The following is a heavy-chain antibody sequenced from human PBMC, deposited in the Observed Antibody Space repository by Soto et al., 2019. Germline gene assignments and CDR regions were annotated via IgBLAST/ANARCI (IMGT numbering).Heavy chain of an antibody. Sequence: QITLKESGPPLVKPTQTLTLTCTFSGVSLSSTAVGVNWIRQPPGKALEWLALIYWDDDNHYNPSLNNGLTIPKDSSKNQVVLTLANVDPMDTATYYCAHGSGWLSDYWGQGTLVTVSS. CDR1: GVSLSSTAVG. J-gene: IGHJ4*02. CDR3: AHGSGWLSDY. D-gene: IGHD6-19*01. CDR2: IYWDDDN. V-gene: IGHV2-5*02.